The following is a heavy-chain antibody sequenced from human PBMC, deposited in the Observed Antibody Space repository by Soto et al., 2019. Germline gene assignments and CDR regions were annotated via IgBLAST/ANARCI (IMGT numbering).Heavy chain of an antibody. CDR2: VYYSGST. D-gene: IGHD6-19*01. CDR3: ARESYSSGWFDY. V-gene: IGHV4-59*01. J-gene: IGHJ4*02. CDR1: GGSISSYY. Sequence: QVQLQESGPGLVKPSETLSLMCTVSGGSISSYYWTWIRQPPGKGLEWIGYVYYSGSTNYSPSLKSRVTISVDTSKNQFSLELSSVTAADTAVYYCARESYSSGWFDYWGQGTLVTVSS.